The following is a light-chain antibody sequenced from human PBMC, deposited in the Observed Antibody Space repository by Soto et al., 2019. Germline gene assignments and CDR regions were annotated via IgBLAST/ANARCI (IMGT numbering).Light chain of an antibody. CDR3: QQYNNYSPLT. CDR2: KAS. Sequence: DIQMTQSPSTLPASVGDSVTITCRANHSISTWLAWYQQKPGKAPNLLIYKASRLETGVPSSFSGSGSGTEIALTISFLKPEAYAFYYCQQYNNYSPLTFCGGTKVDIK. J-gene: IGKJ4*02. V-gene: IGKV1-5*03. CDR1: HSISTW.